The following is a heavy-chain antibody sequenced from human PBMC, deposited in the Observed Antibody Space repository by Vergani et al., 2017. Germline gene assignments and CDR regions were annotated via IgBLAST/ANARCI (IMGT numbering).Heavy chain of an antibody. CDR3: ASGKYYSDSTSHFRGRYFDV. Sequence: QMQLQESGPGLVKASETLSLTCTVSGDSIISSSYYWGWIRQPPGKGLEWIGSIYNSGNGDSSSSLKSRVTISADTSKNQFSLRLTSVTAADTAVYYCASGKYYSDSTSHFRGRYFDVWGRGTVVTVPS. V-gene: IGHV4-39*01. J-gene: IGHJ2*01. D-gene: IGHD3-16*01. CDR2: IYNSGNG. CDR1: GDSIISSSYY.